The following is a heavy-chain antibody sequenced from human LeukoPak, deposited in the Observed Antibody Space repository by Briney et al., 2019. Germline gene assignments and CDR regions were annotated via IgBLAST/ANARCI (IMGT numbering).Heavy chain of an antibody. CDR3: ARVGSGYYTDY. CDR2: ISSDGGST. J-gene: IGHJ4*02. V-gene: IGHV3-64*01. D-gene: IGHD3-3*01. Sequence: PGGSLRLSCTASGFTFSSYAMYWVRQAPGKGLEYVSAISSDGGSTYYANSVKGRFTISRDSSKNTLYLQMGSLRAEDMAVYYCARVGSGYYTDYWGQGTLVTVSS. CDR1: GFTFSSYA.